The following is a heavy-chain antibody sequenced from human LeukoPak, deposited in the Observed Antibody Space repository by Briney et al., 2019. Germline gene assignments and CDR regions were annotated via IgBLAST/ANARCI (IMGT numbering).Heavy chain of an antibody. CDR2: IYYSGST. J-gene: IGHJ4*02. V-gene: IGHV4-59*08. D-gene: IGHD6-13*01. CDR1: GGSISSYY. Sequence: RASETLSLTCTVSGGSISSYYWSWIRQPPGKGLEWIGYIYYSGSTNYNPSLKSRVTISVDTSKNQFSLKLSSVTAADTAVYYCARWAYMGAAAPFDYWGQGTLVTVSS. CDR3: ARWAYMGAAAPFDY.